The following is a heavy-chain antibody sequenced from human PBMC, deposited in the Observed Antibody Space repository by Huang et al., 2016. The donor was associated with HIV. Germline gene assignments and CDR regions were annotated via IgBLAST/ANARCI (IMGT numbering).Heavy chain of an antibody. CDR1: GFKLRGFG. CDR3: AKESRWFSDFDH. V-gene: IGHV3-30*18. J-gene: IGHJ4*02. CDR2: MTYDGRSK. D-gene: IGHD2-15*01. Sequence: QVHLVESGGGVVQPGGSLRLSCAASGFKLRGFGMHWVRQAPGTGREGVAVMTYDGRSKFYTDPVKGRFTISRDNSDNTLSLQMKGLRPDDTAVYYCAKESRWFSDFDHWGQGVLVSVSS.